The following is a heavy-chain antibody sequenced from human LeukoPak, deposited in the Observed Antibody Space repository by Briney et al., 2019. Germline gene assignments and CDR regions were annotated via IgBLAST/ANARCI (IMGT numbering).Heavy chain of an antibody. Sequence: PSETLSLTCTVSGYSISSGYYWGWIRQPPGKGLEWIGSIYHSGSTYYNPSLKSRVTISVDTSKNQFSLKLSSVTAADTAVYYRARDRDTMVRGVMGGESDYWGQGTLVTVSS. D-gene: IGHD3-10*01. CDR1: GYSISSGYY. CDR2: IYHSGST. V-gene: IGHV4-38-2*02. CDR3: ARDRDTMVRGVMGGESDY. J-gene: IGHJ4*02.